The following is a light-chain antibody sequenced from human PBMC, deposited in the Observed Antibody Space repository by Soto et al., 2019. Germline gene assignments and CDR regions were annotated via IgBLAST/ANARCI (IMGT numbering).Light chain of an antibody. V-gene: IGKV1-5*01. CDR1: QSINVW. CDR2: DAS. J-gene: IGKJ1*01. Sequence: DILMSQSPSTLPASVGDRVTITCRASQSINVWLAWYQHKPGQAPKLLIYDASTLESGVPSRFTGSGSETEFTLTISSLQPDDFATYYCQQYNSYSRTFGQGTKVEIK. CDR3: QQYNSYSRT.